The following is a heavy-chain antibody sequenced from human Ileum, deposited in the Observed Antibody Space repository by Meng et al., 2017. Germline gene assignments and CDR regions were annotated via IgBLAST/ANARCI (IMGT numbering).Heavy chain of an antibody. CDR2: IHHGGDT. CDR3: ATNGAYSADH. Sequence: SETLSLTCAVSGASISSGYWWSWVRQPPGKGLEWIGEIHHGGDTNYNPSLKSRVTISVDKSNNQYSLRLTSVTAADTAMYYCATNGAYSADHWGQGTLVTVSS. J-gene: IGHJ4*02. D-gene: IGHD2-15*01. CDR1: GASISSGYW. V-gene: IGHV4-4*02.